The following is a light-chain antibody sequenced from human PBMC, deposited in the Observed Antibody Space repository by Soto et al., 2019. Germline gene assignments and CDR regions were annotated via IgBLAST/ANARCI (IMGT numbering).Light chain of an antibody. V-gene: IGKV1-9*01. CDR1: QGISSY. Sequence: DIQLTQSPSFLSASVGDRVTITCRASQGISSYLAWYQQKPGKAPKLLIYAASTLQSGVPSRFSGSGSGTEFTLTTSSLKHEDFATYYCQQLNSYTLTFGQGTRL. CDR3: QQLNSYTLT. J-gene: IGKJ5*01. CDR2: AAS.